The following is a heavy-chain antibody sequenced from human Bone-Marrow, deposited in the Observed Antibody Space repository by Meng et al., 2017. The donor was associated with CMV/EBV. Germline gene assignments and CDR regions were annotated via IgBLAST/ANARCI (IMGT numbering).Heavy chain of an antibody. V-gene: IGHV1-2*02. CDR3: ARGLSSSSWSRGWFDP. CDR1: GYTFTGYY. J-gene: IGHJ5*02. Sequence: ASVKVSCKASGYTFTGYYMHWVRQAPGQGLEWMGWINPNSGGTNYAQKFQGRVTMTRDTSISTAYMELSRLRSDDTAVYYCARGLSSSSWSRGWFDPWGQGTLVTVSS. CDR2: INPNSGGT. D-gene: IGHD6-13*01.